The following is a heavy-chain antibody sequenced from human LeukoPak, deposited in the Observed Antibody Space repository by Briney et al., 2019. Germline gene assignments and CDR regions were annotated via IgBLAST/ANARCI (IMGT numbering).Heavy chain of an antibody. CDR2: IYYSGST. V-gene: IGHV4-59*01. Sequence: SETLSLTCTVSGGSISSYYWSWIRQPPGKGLEWIGYIYYSGSTNYNPSLKSRVTISVDTSKNQFSLKLSSVTAADTAVYYCARVLFRTDAFDIWGQGTMVTVSS. J-gene: IGHJ3*02. CDR3: ARVLFRTDAFDI. D-gene: IGHD1-14*01. CDR1: GGSISSYY.